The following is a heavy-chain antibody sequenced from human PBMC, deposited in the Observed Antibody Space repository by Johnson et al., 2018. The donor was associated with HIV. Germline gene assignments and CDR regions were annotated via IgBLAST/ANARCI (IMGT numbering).Heavy chain of an antibody. J-gene: IGHJ3*02. CDR3: TTDGWELPYAFDI. CDR1: GFTFSNAW. CDR2: IKSKTDGGTT. Sequence: VQVLESGGGLVKPGGSLRLSCAASGFTFSNAWMSWVRQAPGKGLEWVGRIKSKTDGGTTDYAAPVKGRFTISRDDSKNTLYLQMNSLKTEDTTVYYCTTDGWELPYAFDIWGQGTMVTVSS. V-gene: IGHV3-15*01. D-gene: IGHD1-26*01.